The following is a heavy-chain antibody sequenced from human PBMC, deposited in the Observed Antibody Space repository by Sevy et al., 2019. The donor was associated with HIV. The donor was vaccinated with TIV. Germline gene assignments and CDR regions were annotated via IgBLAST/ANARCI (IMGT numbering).Heavy chain of an antibody. V-gene: IGHV3-48*02. CDR2: ISSSSSTI. D-gene: IGHD5-18*01. Sequence: GGSLRLSCAASGFTFSSYSMNWVRQAPGKGLEWVSYISSSSSTIYYADSVKGRFTISRDNAKNSLYLQMNSLRDEDTAVDYCARDPGGYSYGLSFDYWGQGTLVTVSS. CDR1: GFTFSSYS. J-gene: IGHJ4*02. CDR3: ARDPGGYSYGLSFDY.